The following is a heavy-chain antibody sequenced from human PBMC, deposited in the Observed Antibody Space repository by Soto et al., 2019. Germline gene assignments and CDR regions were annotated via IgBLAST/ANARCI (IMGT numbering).Heavy chain of an antibody. D-gene: IGHD3-3*01. CDR2: ISGSGGST. J-gene: IGHJ4*02. Sequence: GGSLRLSCAASGFTFSSDAMSWFRQAPGKGLEWVSAISGSGGSTYYADSVKGRFTISRDNSKNTLYLQMNSLRAEDTAVYYCAKSPGVVIILHWGQGTLVTVSS. V-gene: IGHV3-23*01. CDR3: AKSPGVVIILH. CDR1: GFTFSSDA.